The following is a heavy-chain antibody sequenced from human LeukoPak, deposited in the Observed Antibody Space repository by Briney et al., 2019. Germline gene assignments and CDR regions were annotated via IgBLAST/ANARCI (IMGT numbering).Heavy chain of an antibody. CDR2: IYSGGNA. Sequence: PGGSLRLSCAASGFTFSSYWMHWVRQAPGKGLEWVSVIYSGGNAYYAESVEGRFTITRDISRNTLYLQMNSLRVEDTAVYYCARELNWGQGTLVTVSS. V-gene: IGHV3-53*01. J-gene: IGHJ4*02. CDR3: ARELN. CDR1: GFTFSSYW.